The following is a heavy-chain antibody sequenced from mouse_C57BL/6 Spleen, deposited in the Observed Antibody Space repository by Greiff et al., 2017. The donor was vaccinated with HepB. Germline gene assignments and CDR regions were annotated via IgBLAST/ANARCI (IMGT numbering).Heavy chain of an antibody. Sequence: EVKLQESGPGLVKPSQSLSLTCSVTGYSITSGYYWNWIRQFPGNKLEWMGYISYDGSNNYNPSLKNRISITRDTSKNQFFLKLKSVTTEDTATYYCARDDPFAYWGQGTLVTVSA. CDR2: ISYDGSN. CDR3: ARDDPFAY. CDR1: GYSITSGYY. J-gene: IGHJ3*01. V-gene: IGHV3-6*01.